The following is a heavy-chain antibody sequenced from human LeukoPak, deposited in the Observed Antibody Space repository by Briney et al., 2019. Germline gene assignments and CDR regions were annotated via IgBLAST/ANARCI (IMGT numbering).Heavy chain of an antibody. CDR1: GFTFGDYA. V-gene: IGHV3-49*04. CDR3: TRSGSGGSCFSCWFDP. CDR2: IRSEAYGGTT. J-gene: IGHJ5*02. Sequence: GGSLRLSCTASGFTFGDYAMTWVRQAPGKGLEWVGFIRSEAYGGTTEYAASVKGRFTISRDDSKSIAYLQMNSLKTEDTAVYYCTRSGSGGSCFSCWFDPWGQGTLVTVSS. D-gene: IGHD2-15*01.